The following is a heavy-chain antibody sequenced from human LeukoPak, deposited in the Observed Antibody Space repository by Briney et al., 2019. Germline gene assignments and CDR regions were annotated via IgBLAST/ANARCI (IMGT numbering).Heavy chain of an antibody. D-gene: IGHD2-15*01. J-gene: IGHJ4*02. Sequence: AGGSLRLSCAASGFTFSNYWLSWVRQPPGKALEWVANMKPDGNEKYYVDSVKGRFTISRDNAKNSLFLQMNSLRAEDTAIYYCARDLSGPSVYWGQGTLVTVSS. V-gene: IGHV3-7*01. CDR2: MKPDGNEK. CDR1: GFTFSNYW. CDR3: ARDLSGPSVY.